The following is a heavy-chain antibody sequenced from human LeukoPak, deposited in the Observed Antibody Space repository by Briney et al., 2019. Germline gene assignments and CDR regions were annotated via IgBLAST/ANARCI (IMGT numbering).Heavy chain of an antibody. Sequence: SETLSLTCTVSGGSISSGDYYWSWIRQPPGKGLEWIGYIYYSGSTYYNPSLKSRVTISVDTSKNQFSLKLSSVTAADTAVYYCARAEDGYSNWFDPWGRGTLVTVSS. J-gene: IGHJ5*02. V-gene: IGHV4-30-4*08. CDR3: ARAEDGYSNWFDP. CDR2: IYYSGST. CDR1: GGSISSGDYY. D-gene: IGHD5-24*01.